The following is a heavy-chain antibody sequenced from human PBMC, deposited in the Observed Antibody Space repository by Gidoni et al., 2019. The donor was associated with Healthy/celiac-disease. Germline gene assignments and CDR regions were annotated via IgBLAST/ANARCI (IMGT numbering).Heavy chain of an antibody. CDR2: ISGSGGST. Sequence: EVQLLESGGGLVQPGGSLRLSCAASGFTFSRYAMRCVRQDPGKGMEWVSAISGSGGSTYYADSVKGRFTISRDNSKNTLYLQMNSLRAEDTAVYYCAKARVVAATYYYYMDVWGKGTTVTVSS. CDR1: GFTFSRYA. V-gene: IGHV3-23*01. D-gene: IGHD2-15*01. CDR3: AKARVVAATYYYYMDV. J-gene: IGHJ6*03.